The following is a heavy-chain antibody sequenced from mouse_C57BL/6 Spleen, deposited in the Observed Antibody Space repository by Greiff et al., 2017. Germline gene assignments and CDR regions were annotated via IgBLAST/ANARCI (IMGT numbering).Heavy chain of an antibody. CDR1: GFSLTSYG. J-gene: IGHJ3*01. V-gene: IGHV2-2*01. CDR2: IWSGGST. D-gene: IGHD2-3*01. CDR3: ASPTSDGYYCSFAY. Sequence: QVQLKQSGPGLVQPSQSLSITCTVSGFSLTSYGVHWVRQSPGKGLEWLGVIWSGGSTDYNAAFISRRSISKDNSKSQVFFKMNSLQADDTAIYYCASPTSDGYYCSFAYWGQGTLVTVSA.